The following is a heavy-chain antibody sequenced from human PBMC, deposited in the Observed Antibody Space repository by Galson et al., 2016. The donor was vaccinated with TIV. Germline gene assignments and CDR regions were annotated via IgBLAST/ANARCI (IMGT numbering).Heavy chain of an antibody. D-gene: IGHD7-27*01. CDR1: GYNFTNYY. CDR2: INPSGGRT. CDR3: ARDLGLGAFDI. J-gene: IGHJ3*02. Sequence: SVKVSCKASGYNFTNYYLHWVRQAPGQGLEWMGIINPSGGRTSYSQKVQGRLTMTSETSTTTIYMDLTSLTSEDTAVYYCARDLGLGAFDIWGQGTMVTVSS. V-gene: IGHV1-46*01.